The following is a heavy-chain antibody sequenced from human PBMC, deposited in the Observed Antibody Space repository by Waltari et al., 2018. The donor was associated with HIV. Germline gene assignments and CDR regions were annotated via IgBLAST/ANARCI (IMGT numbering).Heavy chain of an antibody. V-gene: IGHV3-21*01. Sequence: EVQLVESGGGMVKPGGSLRLSCAASGLPFRSSRMNWVRQAPGKGLEWVSSISSSSSYIYYGDSVKGRFTISRDNAKNSLYLQMNSLRAEDTAVYYCARLSRPHYYDIIGYLPHWGQGTLVTVSS. CDR3: ARLSRPHYYDIIGYLPH. CDR1: GLPFRSSR. D-gene: IGHD3-22*01. J-gene: IGHJ4*02. CDR2: ISSSSSYI.